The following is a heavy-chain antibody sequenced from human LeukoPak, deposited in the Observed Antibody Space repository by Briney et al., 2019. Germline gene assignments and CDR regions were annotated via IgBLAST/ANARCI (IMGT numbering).Heavy chain of an antibody. CDR3: PQVVVAAGVNY. J-gene: IGHJ4*02. D-gene: IGHD6-13*01. V-gene: IGHV3-23*01. Sequence: GGSLRLSCAASGFTFSSYAMSWVRQAPGKGLEWVSAISSSGGNTYYADSVKGRFTISRDNSKNTLYLQMNSLRAQDTAVYYCPQVVVAAGVNYWGEGTLVTVSS. CDR2: ISSSGGNT. CDR1: GFTFSSYA.